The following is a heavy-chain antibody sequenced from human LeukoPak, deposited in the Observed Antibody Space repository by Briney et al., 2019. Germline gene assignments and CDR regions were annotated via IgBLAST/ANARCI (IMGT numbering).Heavy chain of an antibody. CDR3: ARETETYYYGSGSYGFDY. D-gene: IGHD3-10*01. CDR1: GYTFTSYG. CDR2: ISAYNGNT. V-gene: IGHV1-18*01. J-gene: IGHJ4*02. Sequence: ASVKVSCKASGYTFTSYGISWVRQAPGQGLEWMGWISAYNGNTNYAQKLQGRVTMTTDTSTSTAYMELRSLRSDDTAVYYCARETETYYYGSGSYGFDYWGQGTLVTVSS.